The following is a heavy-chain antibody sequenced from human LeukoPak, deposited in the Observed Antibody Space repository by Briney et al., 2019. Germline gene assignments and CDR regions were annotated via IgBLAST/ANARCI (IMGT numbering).Heavy chain of an antibody. D-gene: IGHD2-2*01. V-gene: IGHV4-39*07. J-gene: IGHJ6*03. CDR3: ARGIVVVPAAIVFSGFTYKRYYYYYMDV. CDR2: IYYSGST. CDR1: GGSISSSSYY. Sequence: SETLSLTCTVSGGSISSSSYYWGWIRQPPGKGLEWIGSIYYSGSTNYNPSLKSRVTISVDTSKNQFSLKLSSVTAADTAVYYCARGIVVVPAAIVFSGFTYKRYYYYYMDVWGKGTTVTVSS.